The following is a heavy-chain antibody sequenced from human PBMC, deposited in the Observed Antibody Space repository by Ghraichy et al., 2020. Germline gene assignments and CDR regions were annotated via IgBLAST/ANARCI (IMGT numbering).Heavy chain of an antibody. CDR3: AKAYCSGGSCYHDY. D-gene: IGHD2-15*01. J-gene: IGHJ4*02. CDR2: INHSGST. Sequence: SETLSLTCAVYGGSFSGYYWSWIRQPPGKELEWIGEINHSGSTNYNPSLKSRVTISVDTSKNQFSLKLSSVTAADTAVYYCAKAYCSGGSCYHDYWGQGTLVTVSS. V-gene: IGHV4-34*01. CDR1: GGSFSGYY.